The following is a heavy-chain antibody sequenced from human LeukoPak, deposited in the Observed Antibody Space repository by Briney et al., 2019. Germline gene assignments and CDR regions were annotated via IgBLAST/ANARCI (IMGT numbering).Heavy chain of an antibody. Sequence: GASVKVSCKASGYTFTSYGISWVRQAPGQGLEWMGWISAYNGNTNYAQKLQGRVTMTTDTSTSTAYMELRSLRSDDTAVYYCAKAYGSSGYYQLAIDFWGQGTLVTVSS. CDR3: AKAYGSSGYYQLAIDF. D-gene: IGHD3-22*01. V-gene: IGHV1-18*01. J-gene: IGHJ4*02. CDR2: ISAYNGNT. CDR1: GYTFTSYG.